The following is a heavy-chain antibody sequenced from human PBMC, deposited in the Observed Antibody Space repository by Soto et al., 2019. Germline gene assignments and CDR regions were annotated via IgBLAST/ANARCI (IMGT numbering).Heavy chain of an antibody. Sequence: SQTLSLPWTVSGGSISNYNWSWSRQPPGRGLKRSGHILYSGSTNYNPALKSRVTISADTSKSPFSLKMRCVTAADTAVFYCSKDFGYNYRYFRWFGLLGQGTLVNVPP. J-gene: IGHJ5*02. D-gene: IGHD5-18*01. CDR2: ILYSGST. CDR3: SKDFGYNYRYFRWFGL. CDR1: GGSISNYN. V-gene: IGHV4-59*01.